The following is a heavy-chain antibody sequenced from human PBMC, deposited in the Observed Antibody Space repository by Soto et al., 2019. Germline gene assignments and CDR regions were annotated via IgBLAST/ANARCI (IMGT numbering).Heavy chain of an antibody. CDR2: INSDGSST. V-gene: IGHV3-74*01. CDR1: GFTFSSYW. J-gene: IGHJ4*02. CDR3: AVAVAGPTAIGY. D-gene: IGHD6-19*01. Sequence: EVQLVESGGGLVQPGGSLRLSCAASGFTFSSYWMHWFRQAPGKGLVWVSRINSDGSSTRYADSVKGRFTISRDNAKNTLYLQLNSLRAEDTAVYYCAVAVAGPTAIGYWGQGTLVTVSS.